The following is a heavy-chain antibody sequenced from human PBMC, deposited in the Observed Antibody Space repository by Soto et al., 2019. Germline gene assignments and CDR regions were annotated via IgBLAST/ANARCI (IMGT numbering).Heavy chain of an antibody. V-gene: IGHV3-23*01. CDR2: ISGGAIST. J-gene: IGHJ4*02. CDR1: GFIFRDYA. Sequence: EVQLLESGGGLVQPGGSLRLSCAASGFIFRDYAMTWVRQAPGKGLEWVSSISGGAISTYYADSVKGRFTVSRDNPKNTLYLQMSSLRAEDTAIYYCAKEARAYCGTAGDNWGQGTLVTVSS. CDR3: AKEARAYCGTAGDN. D-gene: IGHD2-21*01.